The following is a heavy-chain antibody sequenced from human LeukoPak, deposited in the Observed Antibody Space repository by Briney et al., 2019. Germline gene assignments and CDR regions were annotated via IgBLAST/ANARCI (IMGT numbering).Heavy chain of an antibody. Sequence: SETLSLTCTVSGGSISSYYWSWIRQPPGKGLEWIGYIHYSGSTNYNPSLKSRVTISVDTSKNQFSLKLSSVTAADTAVYYCAREASGWFGYWGQGTLVTVSS. CDR3: AREASGWFGY. J-gene: IGHJ4*02. CDR1: GGSISSYY. V-gene: IGHV4-59*12. D-gene: IGHD6-19*01. CDR2: IHYSGST.